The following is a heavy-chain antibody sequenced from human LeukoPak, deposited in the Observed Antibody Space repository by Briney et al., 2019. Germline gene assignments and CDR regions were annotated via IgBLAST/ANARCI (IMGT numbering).Heavy chain of an antibody. J-gene: IGHJ3*02. CDR2: IGWNSDGI. V-gene: IGHV3-9*01. CDR3: AKDVMYSSSSGAFDI. CDR1: GFTFHDYA. D-gene: IGHD6-6*01. Sequence: GGSPRLSCAASGFTFHDYAMHWVRQAPGKGLEWVSGIGWNSDGIDYADSVKGRFTISRDNAKNSLYLQMNSLRAEDTALYTCAKDVMYSSSSGAFDIWGQGTMVTVSS.